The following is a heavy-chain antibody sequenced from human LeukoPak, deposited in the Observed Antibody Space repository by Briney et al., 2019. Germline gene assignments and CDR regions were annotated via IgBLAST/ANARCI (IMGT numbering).Heavy chain of an antibody. J-gene: IGHJ4*02. Sequence: AGGSLRLSCAASGFTFSDYYMTWIRQTPGKGLEWVSYISISGTTTLYVDSVKGRFTISRDNTKNSLYLQMNSLRAEDTAMYYCARGTIASDFWGQGTLVTVSS. CDR2: ISISGTTT. D-gene: IGHD1-7*01. CDR1: GFTFSDYY. V-gene: IGHV3-11*01. CDR3: ARGTIASDF.